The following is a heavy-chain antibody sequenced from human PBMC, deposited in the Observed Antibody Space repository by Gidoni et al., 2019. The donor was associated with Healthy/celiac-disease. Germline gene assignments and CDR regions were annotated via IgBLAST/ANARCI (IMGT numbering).Heavy chain of an antibody. D-gene: IGHD3-3*01. CDR2: IIPIFGTA. Sequence: QVQLVQSGAEVKKPGSSVKVSCKASGGTFSSYDISWVRQAPGQGLEWMGGIIPIFGTANYAQKFQGRVTITADESTSTAYMELSSLRSEDTAVYYCARDIDFWSGLNYYGMDVWGQGTTVTVSS. CDR3: ARDIDFWSGLNYYGMDV. CDR1: GGTFSSYD. V-gene: IGHV1-69*01. J-gene: IGHJ6*02.